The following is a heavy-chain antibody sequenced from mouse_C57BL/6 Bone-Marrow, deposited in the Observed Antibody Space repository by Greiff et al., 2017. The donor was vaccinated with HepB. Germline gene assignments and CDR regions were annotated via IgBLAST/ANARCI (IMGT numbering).Heavy chain of an antibody. J-gene: IGHJ3*01. D-gene: IGHD3-2*02. CDR2: IDPSDSYT. Sequence: QVQLQQPGAELVMPGASVKLSCKASGYTFTSYWMHWVKQRPGQGLEWIGEIDPSDSYTNYNQKFKGKSTLTVDKSSSTAYMQLSSLTSEDSAVYYCARDSSGYVGFAYWGQGTLVTVSA. CDR1: GYTFTSYW. V-gene: IGHV1-69*01. CDR3: ARDSSGYVGFAY.